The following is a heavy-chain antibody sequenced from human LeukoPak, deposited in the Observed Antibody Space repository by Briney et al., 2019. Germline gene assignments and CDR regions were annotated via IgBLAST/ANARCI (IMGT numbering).Heavy chain of an antibody. CDR1: GGSFSGYY. CDR2: INHSGST. D-gene: IGHD6-13*01. CDR3: ARDWYNSSWYAAPHIDY. V-gene: IGHV4-34*01. J-gene: IGHJ4*02. Sequence: SETLSLTCAVYGGSFSGYYWSWIRQPPGKGLEWIGEINHSGSTNYNPSLKSRVTISVDTSKNQFSLKLSSVTAADTAVYYCARDWYNSSWYAAPHIDYWGQGTLVTVSS.